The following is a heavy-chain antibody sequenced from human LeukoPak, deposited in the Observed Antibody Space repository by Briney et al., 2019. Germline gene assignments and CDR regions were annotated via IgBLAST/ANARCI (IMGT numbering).Heavy chain of an antibody. CDR1: GGTFSSYA. V-gene: IGHV1-69*01. CDR2: IIPIFGTA. J-gene: IGHJ4*02. D-gene: IGHD3-3*01. Sequence: SVKVSCKASGGTFSSYAISWVRQAPGQGLEWMGGIIPIFGTADYAQKFQGRVTITADESTSTAYMELSSLRSEDTAVYYCARGQHVLRFLEWLSPPFGYWGQGTLVTVSS. CDR3: ARGQHVLRFLEWLSPPFGY.